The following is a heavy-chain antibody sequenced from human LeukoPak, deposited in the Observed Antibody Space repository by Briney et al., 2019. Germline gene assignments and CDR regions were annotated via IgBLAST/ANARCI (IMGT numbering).Heavy chain of an antibody. D-gene: IGHD3-16*02. V-gene: IGHV1-69*06. CDR1: GGTFSSYA. Sequence: GSSVKVSCKASGGTFSSYAISWVRQAPGQGLEWMGGIIPIFGTANYAQKFQGRVTITADKSTSTGYMELSSLRSEDTAVYYCGGGHYDYVWGSYRMIDYWGQGTLVTFSS. J-gene: IGHJ4*02. CDR2: IIPIFGTA. CDR3: GGGHYDYVWGSYRMIDY.